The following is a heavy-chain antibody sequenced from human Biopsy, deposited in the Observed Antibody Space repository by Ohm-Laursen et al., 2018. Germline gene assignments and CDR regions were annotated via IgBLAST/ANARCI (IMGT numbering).Heavy chain of an antibody. Sequence: ATVKISCKTSGYYFTSNYIHWVRQAPGQGLQWMAAIDTSGGSTHYSQTFMGRVTVTRDTSTTTVYMEMSSLRSEDTAVYFCARGGFWSGISWFDPWGQGTLVTVSS. CDR3: ARGGFWSGISWFDP. CDR1: GYYFTSNY. V-gene: IGHV1-46*01. D-gene: IGHD3-3*01. J-gene: IGHJ5*02. CDR2: IDTSGGST.